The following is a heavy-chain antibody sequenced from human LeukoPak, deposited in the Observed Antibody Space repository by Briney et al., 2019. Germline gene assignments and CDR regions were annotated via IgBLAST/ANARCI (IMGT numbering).Heavy chain of an antibody. Sequence: GRSLRLSCAASGFSFSTYGMHWVRQAPGKGLDWVTVISYDGSDKYYADSVKGRFTISRDNSRNTLYLQMNSLRVEDTAVYYCAKEVGTFTLDYWGQGTLVTVSS. CDR2: ISYDGSDK. V-gene: IGHV3-30*18. J-gene: IGHJ4*02. CDR1: GFSFSTYG. CDR3: AKEVGTFTLDY. D-gene: IGHD1-26*01.